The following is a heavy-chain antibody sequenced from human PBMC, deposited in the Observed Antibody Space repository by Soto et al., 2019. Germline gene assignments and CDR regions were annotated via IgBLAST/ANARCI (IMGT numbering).Heavy chain of an antibody. V-gene: IGHV3-11*06. Sequence: PGGSLRLSCATSGFTFSDYYMSWIRQAPGKGLEWVSYISSSSSYTNYADSVKGRFTISRDNAKNSLYLQMNSLRAEDTAVYYCARALGEFNWFDPWGQGTLVTVSS. CDR2: ISSSSSYT. D-gene: IGHD3-10*01. J-gene: IGHJ5*02. CDR1: GFTFSDYY. CDR3: ARALGEFNWFDP.